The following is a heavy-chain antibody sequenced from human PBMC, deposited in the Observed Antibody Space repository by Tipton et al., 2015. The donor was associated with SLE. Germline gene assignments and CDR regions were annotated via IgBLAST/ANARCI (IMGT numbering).Heavy chain of an antibody. CDR1: GFTFSSYA. CDR3: AKGFYALDV. Sequence: SLRLSCATSGFTFSSYAMNWVRQAPGKGLEWVSIMYSGGNTHYADSVKGRFTISRDLSKNTVYLQMNSLRGEDTATYYCAKGFYALDVWGQGTTVNVSS. V-gene: IGHV3-23*03. J-gene: IGHJ6*02. CDR2: MYSGGNT.